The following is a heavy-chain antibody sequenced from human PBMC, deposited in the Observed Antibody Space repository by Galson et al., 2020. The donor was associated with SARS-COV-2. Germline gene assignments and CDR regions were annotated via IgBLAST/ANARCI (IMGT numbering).Heavy chain of an antibody. CDR2: IWYDGSNK. CDR1: GFTFSSYG. D-gene: IGHD3-22*01. V-gene: IGHV3-33*01. J-gene: IGHJ4*02. Sequence: GGSLRLSCAASGFTFSSYGMHWVRQAPGKGLEWVAVIWYDGSNKYYADSVKGRFTISRDNSKNTLYLQMNSLRAEDTAVYYCARDGSDYYDSSGYFDYWGQGTLVTVSS. CDR3: ARDGSDYYDSSGYFDY.